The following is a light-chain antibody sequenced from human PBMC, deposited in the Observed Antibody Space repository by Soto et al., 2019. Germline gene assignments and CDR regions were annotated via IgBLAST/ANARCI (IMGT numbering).Light chain of an antibody. J-gene: IGKJ5*01. Sequence: ATQLTQSPSSLSASIGDRVTITCRASQGISSALNWFQQKPGQPPKLLIYAASTLESGVPSRFSGSGSGTDFTLTISSLQPEDSGTYYCQQFNDYFPITFGQGTRLEIK. CDR3: QQFNDYFPIT. V-gene: IGKV1D-13*01. CDR1: QGISSA. CDR2: AAS.